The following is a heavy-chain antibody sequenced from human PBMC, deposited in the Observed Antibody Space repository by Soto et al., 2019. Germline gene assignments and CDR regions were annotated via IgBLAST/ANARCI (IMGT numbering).Heavy chain of an antibody. V-gene: IGHV5-51*01. CDR2: IYPGDSDT. J-gene: IGHJ6*02. D-gene: IGHD3-3*01. Sequence: HGESLKISCKGSGYSFTSYWIGWVRQMPGKGLEWMGIIYPGDSDTRYSPSFQGQVTISADKSISTAYLQWSSLKASDTAMYYCARQRRAYYDFWSGYPDYYYGMDVWGQGTTVTVSS. CDR1: GYSFTSYW. CDR3: ARQRRAYYDFWSGYPDYYYGMDV.